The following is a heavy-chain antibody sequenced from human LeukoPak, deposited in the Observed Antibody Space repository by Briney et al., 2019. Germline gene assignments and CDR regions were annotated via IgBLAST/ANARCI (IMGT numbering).Heavy chain of an antibody. CDR1: GFDFKTYS. Sequence: PGGSLRLSCVASGFDFKTYSMNWVRQAPGKGLEWVSSISSGSSFMYYADSVKGRFTISRDNARNSLYLQMNSLRAKDTALYYCARDYYDSSGSSWFDPWGQGTLVTVSS. J-gene: IGHJ5*02. V-gene: IGHV3-21*01. CDR3: ARDYYDSSGSSWFDP. D-gene: IGHD3-22*01. CDR2: ISSGSSFM.